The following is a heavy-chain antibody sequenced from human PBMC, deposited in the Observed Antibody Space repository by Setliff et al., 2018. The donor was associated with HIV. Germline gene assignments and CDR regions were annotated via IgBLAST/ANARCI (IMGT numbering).Heavy chain of an antibody. CDR2: INHRGST. V-gene: IGHV4-34*01. CDR1: GASFSGNC. CDR3: ARVGASGVASSMDYHYYMDV. Sequence: PSETLSLTCGVSGASFSGNCWVWLRQPPGKGLEWIGQINHRGSTKYNPSLESRVTMSVDTSRTRFSPKLRSVTAADTAVYYCARVGASGVASSMDYHYYMDVWGKGTSVTVSS. D-gene: IGHD2-2*01. J-gene: IGHJ6*03.